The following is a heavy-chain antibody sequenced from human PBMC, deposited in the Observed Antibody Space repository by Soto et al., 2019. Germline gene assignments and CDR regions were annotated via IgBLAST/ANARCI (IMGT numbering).Heavy chain of an antibody. CDR1: GDSISRSHW. D-gene: IGHD3-22*01. Sequence: QVQLQESGPGLVRPSGALSVTCAVSGDSISRSHWWSWVRQSPGKGLEWIGEISHSGITNYNPSLKSRVTISGDKPKNQLSLKLTSVTAADTAVYYCARVRYERRGFDHWGQGTLVSVSS. CDR3: ARVRYERRGFDH. CDR2: ISHSGIT. J-gene: IGHJ4*02. V-gene: IGHV4-4*02.